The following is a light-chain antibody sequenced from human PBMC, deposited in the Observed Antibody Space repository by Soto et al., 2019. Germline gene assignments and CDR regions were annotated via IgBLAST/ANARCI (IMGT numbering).Light chain of an antibody. CDR3: QQYDNLPRYT. CDR2: DAS. CDR1: QDISNY. V-gene: IGKV1-33*01. Sequence: DIQMTQSPSSLSASVGDRVTITCQASQDISNYLNWYQQKPGKAPKLLIYDASNLETGVLSRFSGSGSGTDFTFTISSLHPEDIATYYWQQYDNLPRYTFGQGTKLEIK. J-gene: IGKJ2*01.